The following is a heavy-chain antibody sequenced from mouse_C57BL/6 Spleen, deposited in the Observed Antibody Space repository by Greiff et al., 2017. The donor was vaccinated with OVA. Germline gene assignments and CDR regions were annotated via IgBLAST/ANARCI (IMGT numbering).Heavy chain of an antibody. Sequence: QVQLQQPGAELVKPGASVKMSCKASGYTFTSYWITWVKQRPGQGLEWIGDIYPGSGSTNYNEKFKNKATLTVDTSSSTAYMQLSSLTSEDSAVYYCAREFITTVDYYAMDYWGQGTSVTVSS. CDR2: IYPGSGST. D-gene: IGHD1-1*01. V-gene: IGHV1-55*01. CDR3: AREFITTVDYYAMDY. CDR1: GYTFTSYW. J-gene: IGHJ4*01.